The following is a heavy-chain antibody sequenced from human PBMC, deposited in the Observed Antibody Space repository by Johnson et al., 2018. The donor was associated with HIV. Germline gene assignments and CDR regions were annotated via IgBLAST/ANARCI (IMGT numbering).Heavy chain of an antibody. CDR1: GLNFSAYC. CDR3: VRGRIGDLRGGGFDI. CDR2: ISFDGSKE. V-gene: IGHV3-30-3*01. Sequence: QVQLVESGGGVVQPGLFVRLSCAASGLNFSAYCMHWVRQAPGKGLEWVAVISFDGSKEYYADSVKGQFTLSRDNSNNTLHLQMSSLRAEDTAIYNCVRGRIGDLRGGGFDIWGQGTRVIVSS. J-gene: IGHJ3*02. D-gene: IGHD3-16*01.